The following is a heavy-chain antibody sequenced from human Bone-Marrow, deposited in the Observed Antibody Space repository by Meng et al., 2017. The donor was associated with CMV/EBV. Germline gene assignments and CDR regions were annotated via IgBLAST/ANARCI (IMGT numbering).Heavy chain of an antibody. J-gene: IGHJ2*01. D-gene: IGHD6-6*01. CDR3: ARDDSSSRYWYFDL. V-gene: IGHV3-30*04. CDR2: ISYDGSNK. CDR1: GFTFSSYA. Sequence: GESLKISCAASGFTFSSYAMHWVRQAPGKGLEWVAVISYDGSNKYYADSVKGRFTISRDNSKNTLYLQMNSLRAEDTALYYCARDDSSSRYWYFDLWGRGTLVTVSS.